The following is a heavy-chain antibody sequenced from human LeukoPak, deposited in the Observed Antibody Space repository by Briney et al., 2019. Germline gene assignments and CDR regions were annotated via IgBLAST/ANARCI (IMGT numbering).Heavy chain of an antibody. D-gene: IGHD6-13*01. Sequence: SETLSLTCTVSGGSISSSSYYWGWIRQPPGKGLEWIGSIYSSGSTYYNPSLKSRVTISVDTSKNQFSLKLSSVTAADTAVYYCARDRSSWYPNYYYYYMDVWGKGTTVTVSS. CDR1: GGSISSSSYY. CDR3: ARDRSSWYPNYYYYYMDV. V-gene: IGHV4-39*07. J-gene: IGHJ6*03. CDR2: IYSSGST.